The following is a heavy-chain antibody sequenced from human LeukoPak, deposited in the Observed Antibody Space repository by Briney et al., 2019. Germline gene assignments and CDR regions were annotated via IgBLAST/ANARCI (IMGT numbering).Heavy chain of an antibody. J-gene: IGHJ3*02. CDR1: GFTVSSNY. Sequence: GGSLRLSCAASGFTVSSNYMSWVRQAPGKGLEGVSVIYSGGSTYYADSVKGRFTISRDNSNNTLYLQMNSLRAEDTAVYYCARTIAVAAGGAFDIWGQGTMVTVSS. D-gene: IGHD6-19*01. CDR3: ARTIAVAAGGAFDI. CDR2: IYSGGST. V-gene: IGHV3-66*01.